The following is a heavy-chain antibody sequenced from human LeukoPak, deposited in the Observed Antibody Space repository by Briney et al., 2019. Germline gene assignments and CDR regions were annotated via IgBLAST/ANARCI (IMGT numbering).Heavy chain of an antibody. D-gene: IGHD2/OR15-2a*01. J-gene: IGHJ4*02. V-gene: IGHV3-48*01. CDR2: ISSSSSTI. CDR3: ARDLGVVSHYYFDY. Sequence: GGSLRLSCAASGFTFSSYGMNWVRQAPGKGLEWVSYISSSSSTIYYADSVKGRFTISRDNAKSSLYLQMNSLRAEDTAVYYCARDLGVVSHYYFDYWGQGTLVTVSS. CDR1: GFTFSSYG.